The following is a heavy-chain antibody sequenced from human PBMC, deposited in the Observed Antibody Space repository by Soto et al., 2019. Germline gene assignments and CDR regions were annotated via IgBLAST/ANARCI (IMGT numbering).Heavy chain of an antibody. D-gene: IGHD3-16*01. CDR3: TQAGGKWRPNHDYGMDV. Sequence: QGQLVESGGGVVQPGKSLRLSCEGSGFSFSSYGMHWVRQPPGKGLEWVALISYDGDDKFYQDAVKGRFSISRDNSRDTMILQMNGLRPDAPGDYSCTQAGGKWRPNHDYGMDVCGQGTPVTVSS. CDR1: GFSFSSYG. CDR2: ISYDGDDK. J-gene: IGHJ6*02. V-gene: IGHV3-30*18.